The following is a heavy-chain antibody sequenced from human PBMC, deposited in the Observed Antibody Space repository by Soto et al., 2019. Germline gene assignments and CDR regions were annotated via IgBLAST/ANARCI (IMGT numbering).Heavy chain of an antibody. V-gene: IGHV3-30*18. D-gene: IGHD3-16*01. Sequence: QVQLVESGGGVVQPGRSLRLSCAASGFTFSSYSMHWVRQAPGKGLEWVAVISYDGSNKYYADSVKGRFTISRDNSKNTLYLQMNSLRAEDTAVYYCAKDYGWVTPFDYWGQGTLVTVSS. CDR3: AKDYGWVTPFDY. J-gene: IGHJ4*02. CDR2: ISYDGSNK. CDR1: GFTFSSYS.